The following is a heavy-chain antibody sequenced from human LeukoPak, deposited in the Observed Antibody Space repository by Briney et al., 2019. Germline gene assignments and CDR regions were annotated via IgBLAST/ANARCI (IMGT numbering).Heavy chain of an antibody. Sequence: SETLSLTCTVSDDSIRTNHYYWGWIRQPPGKGLEWIGRILDRGSTYYNPSLKSRVTMSVDTSKSQFSLRMSSVTAADPAVYYCASTFRGSSRAVGELPAYWGQGTLVTVSS. CDR1: DDSIRTNHYY. V-gene: IGHV4-39*07. D-gene: IGHD1-26*01. CDR3: ASTFRGSSRAVGELPAY. CDR2: ILDRGST. J-gene: IGHJ4*02.